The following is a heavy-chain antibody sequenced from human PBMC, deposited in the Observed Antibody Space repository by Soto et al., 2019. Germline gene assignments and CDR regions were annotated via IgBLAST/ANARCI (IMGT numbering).Heavy chain of an antibody. CDR2: INSDGSSI. V-gene: IGHV3-74*01. CDR1: GFTFSSYW. Sequence: PGGSLRLSCASSGFTFSSYWMHWVRQAPGKGLVWVSRINSDGSSISYADSVKGRFTISRDNSKNTLYLQMNSLRVEDTAVYYCAKNVPGSNPLASWGQGAPVTVSS. J-gene: IGHJ4*02. CDR3: AKNVPGSNPLAS. D-gene: IGHD1-1*01.